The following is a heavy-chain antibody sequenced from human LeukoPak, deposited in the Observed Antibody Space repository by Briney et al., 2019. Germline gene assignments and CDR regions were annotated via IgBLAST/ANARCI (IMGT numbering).Heavy chain of an antibody. CDR2: IKQDGSAK. Sequence: GGSLRLSCVASGFTFSSYWMSWVRQAPGKGLEWVANIKQDGSAKYYVDSVKGRFTISRDNAKNSLYLQMNSLRAEDTAVYYCARDCESSDFWSGYGYWGQGTLVTVSS. J-gene: IGHJ4*02. CDR1: GFTFSSYW. CDR3: ARDCESSDFWSGYGY. V-gene: IGHV3-7*01. D-gene: IGHD3-3*01.